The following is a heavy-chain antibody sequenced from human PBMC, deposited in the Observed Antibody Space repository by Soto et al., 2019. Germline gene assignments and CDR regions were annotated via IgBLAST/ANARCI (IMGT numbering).Heavy chain of an antibody. Sequence: QLQLQESGPGLVKPSETLSLTCTVSGGSISSSSYYWGWIRQPPGKGLEWIGSIYYSGSTYYNPSLKSRVPISVETSKNQFSLKLSSVTAADTAVYYCARPHYDILTGYYNNWFDPWGQGTLVTVSS. J-gene: IGHJ5*02. CDR3: ARPHYDILTGYYNNWFDP. CDR2: IYYSGST. V-gene: IGHV4-39*01. CDR1: GGSISSSSYY. D-gene: IGHD3-9*01.